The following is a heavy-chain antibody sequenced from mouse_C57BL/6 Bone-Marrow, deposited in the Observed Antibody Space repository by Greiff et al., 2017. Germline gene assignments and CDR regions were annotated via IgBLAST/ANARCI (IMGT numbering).Heavy chain of an antibody. CDR1: GFTFSSYG. Sequence: EVQLVESGGDLVKPGGSLKLSCAASGFTFSSYGMSWVRQTPDKRLEWVATISSGGSYTYYPDSVKGRFTISRDNAKNTLYLQMSSLKSEDTAMYYCARRDCDAFAYWGQGTLVTVSA. J-gene: IGHJ3*01. D-gene: IGHD3-3*01. V-gene: IGHV5-6*01. CDR2: ISSGGSYT. CDR3: ARRDCDAFAY.